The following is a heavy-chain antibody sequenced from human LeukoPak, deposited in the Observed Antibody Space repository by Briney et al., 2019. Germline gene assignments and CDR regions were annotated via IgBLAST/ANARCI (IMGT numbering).Heavy chain of an antibody. CDR2: INSDGSST. D-gene: IGHD6-13*01. Sequence: GGSLRLSCAASGFTFSSHWMHWVRQAPGRGLVWVSRINSDGSSTSYADSVKGRFTISRDNSKNTLYLQMNSLRAEDTAVYYCAKDVSSWGHYYYYYMDVWGKGTTVTISS. V-gene: IGHV3-74*01. CDR1: GFTFSSHW. J-gene: IGHJ6*03. CDR3: AKDVSSWGHYYYYYMDV.